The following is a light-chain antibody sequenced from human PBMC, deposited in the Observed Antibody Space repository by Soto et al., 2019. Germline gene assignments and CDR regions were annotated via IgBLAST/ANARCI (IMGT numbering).Light chain of an antibody. V-gene: IGLV2-8*01. CDR2: EVS. J-gene: IGLJ2*01. CDR3: SSYAGSNNLV. CDR1: SSDVGGYNY. Sequence: QSALTQPPSASGSPGQSVTISCTGTSSDVGGYNYVSWYQQHPGKAPKLMIYEVSKRPSGVPDRFSGSKSGNTASLTVSGLDAEDEADYYCSSYAGSNNLVFGGGTKLTVL.